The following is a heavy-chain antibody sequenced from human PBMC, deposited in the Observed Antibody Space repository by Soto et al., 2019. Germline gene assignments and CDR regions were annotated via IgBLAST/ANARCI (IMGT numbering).Heavy chain of an antibody. V-gene: IGHV3-53*01. Sequence: GGSLRLSCAASGFTVSSNYMSWVRQAPGKGLEWVSVIYSGGSTCYADSVKGRFTISRDNSKNTLYLQMNSLRAEDTAVYYCAFVDLNVVVHNDYWGQGTLVTVSS. CDR2: IYSGGST. J-gene: IGHJ4*02. CDR1: GFTVSSNY. CDR3: AFVDLNVVVHNDY. D-gene: IGHD2-15*01.